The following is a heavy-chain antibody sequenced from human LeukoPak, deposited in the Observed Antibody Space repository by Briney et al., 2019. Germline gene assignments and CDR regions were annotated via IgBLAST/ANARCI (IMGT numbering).Heavy chain of an antibody. V-gene: IGHV4-4*07. CDR3: ARNLWLRPIYYYYGMDV. Sequence: SETLSLTCTVSGGSISSYYWSWIRQPAGKGLEWIGRIYTSGGTNYNPSLKSRVTMSVDTSKNQFSLKLSSVTAADTAVYYCARNLWLRPIYYYYGMDVWGQGTTVTVSS. CDR2: IYTSGGT. D-gene: IGHD5-12*01. CDR1: GGSISSYY. J-gene: IGHJ6*02.